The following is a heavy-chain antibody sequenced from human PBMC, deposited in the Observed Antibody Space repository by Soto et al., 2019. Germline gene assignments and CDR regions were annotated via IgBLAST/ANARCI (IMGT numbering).Heavy chain of an antibody. CDR3: ARDWSGQDVVFDH. Sequence: GGSLRLSCAASGFIFSSYGVHWVRQAPGKGLEWVAVISYDGSDKYYVDSVKGRFTISRDNAKNSLYLQMNSLKAEDTAVYYCARDWSGQDVVFDHWGQGNMVTVSS. J-gene: IGHJ4*02. D-gene: IGHD2-15*01. CDR2: ISYDGSDK. CDR1: GFIFSSYG. V-gene: IGHV3-30*03.